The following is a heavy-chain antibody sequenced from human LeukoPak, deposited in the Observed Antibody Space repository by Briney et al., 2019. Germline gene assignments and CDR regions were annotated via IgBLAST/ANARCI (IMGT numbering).Heavy chain of an antibody. CDR1: GGSFSGYY. V-gene: IGHV4-34*01. CDR3: ARTALGYCSSTSCYRRNWFDP. J-gene: IGHJ5*02. Sequence: SETLSLTCAVYGGSFSGYYWSWIRQPPGKGLEWIGEINHSGSTNYNPSLKSRVTISVDTSKNQFSLKLSSVTAADTAVHYCARTALGYCSSTSCYRRNWFDPWGQGTLVTVSS. D-gene: IGHD2-2*01. CDR2: INHSGST.